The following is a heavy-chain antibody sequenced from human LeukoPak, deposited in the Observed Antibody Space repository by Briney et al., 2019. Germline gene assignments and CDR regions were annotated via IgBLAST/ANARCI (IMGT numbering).Heavy chain of an antibody. V-gene: IGHV3-66*01. D-gene: IGHD6-13*01. CDR2: IYSGGST. CDR1: GFTVSSNY. CDR3: ARERAAAATDWFDP. J-gene: IGHJ5*02. Sequence: TGGSLRLSCAASGFTVSSNYMSWVRQAPGKGLEWVSVIYSGGSTYYPDSVKGRFTISRDNSKNTLYLQMNSLRAEDTAVYYCARERAAAATDWFDPWGQGTLVTVSS.